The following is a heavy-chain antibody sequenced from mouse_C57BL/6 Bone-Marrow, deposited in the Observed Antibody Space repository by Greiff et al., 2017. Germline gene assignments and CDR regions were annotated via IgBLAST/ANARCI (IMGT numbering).Heavy chain of an antibody. CDR2: IHPNRGST. CDR3: ANNYGSSYGYWYFDV. V-gene: IGHV1-64*01. J-gene: IGHJ1*03. CDR1: GYTFTSYW. Sequence: VQLQQPGAELVKPGASVTLSCKASGYTFTSYWMHWVKQRPGQGLEWIGMIHPNRGSTNYNEKFKSKATLTVDKSSSTAYMQLSSLTSEDSAVYYCANNYGSSYGYWYFDVWGTGTTVTVSS. D-gene: IGHD1-1*01.